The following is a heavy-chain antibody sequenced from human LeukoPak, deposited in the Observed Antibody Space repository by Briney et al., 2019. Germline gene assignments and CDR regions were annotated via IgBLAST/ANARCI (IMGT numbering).Heavy chain of an antibody. V-gene: IGHV4-4*02. CDR2: IYHSGST. CDR1: GGSISSYY. Sequence: SETLSLTCTVSGGSISSYYWSWVRQPPGKGLEWIGEIYHSGSTNYNPSLKSRVTISVDKSKNQFSLKLSSVTAADTAVYYCARETSGDCSSTSCYDLYWGQGTLVTVSS. CDR3: ARETSGDCSSTSCYDLY. J-gene: IGHJ4*02. D-gene: IGHD2-2*01.